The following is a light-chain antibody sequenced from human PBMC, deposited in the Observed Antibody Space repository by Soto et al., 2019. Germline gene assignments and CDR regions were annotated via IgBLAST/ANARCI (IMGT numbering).Light chain of an antibody. CDR2: KAS. Sequence: SVGDRVTITCRASQIISSWLAWYQQKPGKAPKILIYKASTLESGVPSRFSGSGSGTEFTLTISSLQPDDSATYFCQQYNSYPWTFGQGTKVDIK. V-gene: IGKV1-5*03. CDR3: QQYNSYPWT. CDR1: QIISSW. J-gene: IGKJ1*01.